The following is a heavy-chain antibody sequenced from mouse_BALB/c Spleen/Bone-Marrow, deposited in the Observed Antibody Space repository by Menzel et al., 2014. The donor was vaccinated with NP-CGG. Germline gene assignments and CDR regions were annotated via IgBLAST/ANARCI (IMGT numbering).Heavy chain of an antibody. V-gene: IGHV4-1*02. Sequence: EVMLVESGGGLVQPGGSLKLSCAASGFAFSRYWMSWVRQSPGKGIEWIGEINPDSSTINYTPSLKDKFISSRDNAKNTLYLQMSKVRSEDKALYYCARLGYYGRLAYWGQGILVTVSA. CDR3: ARLGYYGRLAY. CDR2: INPDSSTI. D-gene: IGHD1-2*01. J-gene: IGHJ3*01. CDR1: GFAFSRYW.